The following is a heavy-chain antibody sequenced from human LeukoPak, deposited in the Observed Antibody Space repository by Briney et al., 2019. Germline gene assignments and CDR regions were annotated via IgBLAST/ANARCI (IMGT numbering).Heavy chain of an antibody. J-gene: IGHJ3*02. CDR1: GGTFSSYA. CDR2: IIPILGIA. V-gene: IGHV1-69*04. D-gene: IGHD3-22*01. CDR3: ARDRGNYYDSSGYYYGSAFDI. Sequence: GASVKVSCKASGGTFSSYAISWVRQAPGQGLEWMGRIIPILGIANYAQKFRGRVTITADKSTSTAYMELSSLRSEDTAVYYCARDRGNYYDSSGYYYGSAFDIWGQGTMVTVSS.